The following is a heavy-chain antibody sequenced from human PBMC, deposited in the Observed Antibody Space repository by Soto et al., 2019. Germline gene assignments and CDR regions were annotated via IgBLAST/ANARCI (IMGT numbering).Heavy chain of an antibody. CDR3: ARSYSHYYYGMDV. D-gene: IGHD6-13*01. J-gene: IGHJ6*02. Sequence: PGESLKISCKGSGYSFTSYWIGWVRQMPGKGLEWMGIIYPGDSDTRYSPSFQGQVTISADKSISTAHLQWSSLKASGTAMYYCARSYSHYYYGMDVWGQGTTVTVSS. CDR2: IYPGDSDT. V-gene: IGHV5-51*01. CDR1: GYSFTSYW.